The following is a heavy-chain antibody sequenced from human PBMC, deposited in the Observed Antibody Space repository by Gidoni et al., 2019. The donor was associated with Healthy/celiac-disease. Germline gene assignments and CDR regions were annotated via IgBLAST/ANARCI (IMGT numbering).Heavy chain of an antibody. CDR3: ARDQDTAMVDY. D-gene: IGHD5-18*01. CDR2: ISYYGSNK. J-gene: IGHJ4*02. Sequence: QVQLVESGGGVVQPGRSLRLSCAASGFTFSSYAMHCVRQAPGKGLEWVAVISYYGSNKYYADSVKGRFTISRDNSKNTLYLQMNSLRAEDTAVYYCARDQDTAMVDYWGQGTLVTVSS. V-gene: IGHV3-30*01. CDR1: GFTFSSYA.